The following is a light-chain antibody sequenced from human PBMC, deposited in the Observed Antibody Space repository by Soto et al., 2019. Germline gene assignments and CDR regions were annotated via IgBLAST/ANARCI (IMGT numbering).Light chain of an antibody. CDR1: SSNIGSNT. V-gene: IGLV1-44*01. CDR3: AAWDDSLNGYV. Sequence: QSVLTQPPSASVTPGQRVTISCSGSSSNIGSNTVNWYQQLPGTAPKLLIYSNNQRPSGVPDRFSGSQSGTSASLAISGLQSEDEADYYCAAWDDSLNGYVFGTGTKGTVL. J-gene: IGLJ1*01. CDR2: SNN.